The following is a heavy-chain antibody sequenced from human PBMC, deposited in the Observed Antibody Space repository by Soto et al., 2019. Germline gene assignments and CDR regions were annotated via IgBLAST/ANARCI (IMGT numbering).Heavy chain of an antibody. Sequence: SETLSLTCAVYGGSFSGYYWSWIRQPPGKGLEWIGEINHSGSTNYNPSLKSRVTISVDTSKNQFSLKLSSVTAADKAVYYCARAGILWFGELPTVGDSGYYYYGMDVWGQGTTVTVSS. J-gene: IGHJ6*02. V-gene: IGHV4-34*01. CDR3: ARAGILWFGELPTVGDSGYYYYGMDV. D-gene: IGHD3-10*01. CDR2: INHSGST. CDR1: GGSFSGYY.